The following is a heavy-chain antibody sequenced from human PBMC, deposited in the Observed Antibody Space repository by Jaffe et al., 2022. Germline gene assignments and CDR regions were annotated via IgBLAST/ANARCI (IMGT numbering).Heavy chain of an antibody. J-gene: IGHJ4*02. CDR2: IYYSGST. CDR3: AREIVGATTYFDY. D-gene: IGHD1-26*01. CDR1: GGSISSYY. V-gene: IGHV4-59*01. Sequence: QVQLQESGPGLVKPSETLSLTCTVSGGSISSYYWSWIRQPPGKGLEWIGYIYYSGSTNYNPSLKSRVTISVDTSKNQFSLKLSSVTAADTAVYYCAREIVGATTYFDYWGQGTLVTVSS.